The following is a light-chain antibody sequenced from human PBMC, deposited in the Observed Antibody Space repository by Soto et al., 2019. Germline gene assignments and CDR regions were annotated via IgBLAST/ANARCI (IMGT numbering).Light chain of an antibody. V-gene: IGLV2-14*01. CDR3: SSYSTIVPVV. CDR1: RGDIGGYNY. CDR2: EVT. J-gene: IGLJ2*01. Sequence: QSALTQPASVSGTPGQSITISCTGTRGDIGGYNYVSWYQHHPGRAPKLLISEVTNRPSGVSDRVSGSKSGNTASLTISGLQAEDEAHYYCSSYSTIVPVVFGGGTKVTVL.